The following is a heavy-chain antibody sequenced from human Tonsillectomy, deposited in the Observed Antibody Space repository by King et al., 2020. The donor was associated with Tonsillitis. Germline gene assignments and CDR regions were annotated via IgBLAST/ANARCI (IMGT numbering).Heavy chain of an antibody. Sequence: VQLVESGGGLVQPGGSLRLSCSASGFTFNSHAMHWVRQAPGKGLEWLSAISIDGSREYYADSVKGRFTISRDNSKNTLYLQMSSLRAEDTAVYYCVKDCSGGGCYSEYFEYWGQGTLVTVSS. CDR3: VKDCSGGGCYSEYFEY. D-gene: IGHD2-15*01. CDR2: ISIDGSRE. J-gene: IGHJ4*02. CDR1: GFTFNSHA. V-gene: IGHV3-64D*06.